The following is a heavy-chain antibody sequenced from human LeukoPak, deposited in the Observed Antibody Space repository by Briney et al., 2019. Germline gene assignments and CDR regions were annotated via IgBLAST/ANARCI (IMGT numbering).Heavy chain of an antibody. CDR3: ARGGDYYGSGSYYNDY. Sequence: SETLSLTCTVSGGSISSYYWSWIRQPPGKGLEWFGYIYYSGITNYNPSLKSRVTISVDTSKNQFSLKLSSVTAADTAVYYCARGGDYYGSGSYYNDYWGQGTLVTVSS. V-gene: IGHV4-59*01. CDR2: IYYSGIT. D-gene: IGHD3-10*01. J-gene: IGHJ4*02. CDR1: GGSISSYY.